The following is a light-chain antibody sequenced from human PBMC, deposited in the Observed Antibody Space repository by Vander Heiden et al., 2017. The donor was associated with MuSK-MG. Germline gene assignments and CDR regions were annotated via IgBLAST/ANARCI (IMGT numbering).Light chain of an antibody. CDR1: SSDVGSYHR. CDR2: EVS. CDR3: SSYTTSSTWV. Sequence: QSALTQPPSVSGSPGQSVTISCTGTSSDVGSYHRFSWYQQPPGTAPKLMIYEVSSRPSGVPDRFSGSKSGDTASLTISGLQAEDEGDYYCSSYTTSSTWVFGGGTKLTVL. J-gene: IGLJ3*02. V-gene: IGLV2-18*02.